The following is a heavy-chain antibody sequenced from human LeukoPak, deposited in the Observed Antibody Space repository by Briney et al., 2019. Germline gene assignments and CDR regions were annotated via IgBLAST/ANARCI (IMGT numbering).Heavy chain of an antibody. CDR2: IWYDGSNK. V-gene: IGHV3-33*08. CDR3: AREGLLGYCSGGSCPDYYGMDV. J-gene: IGHJ6*02. CDR1: GFTFSSYA. D-gene: IGHD2-15*01. Sequence: GGSLRLSCAASGFTFSSYAMHWVCQAPGKGLEWVAVIWYDGSNKYYADSVKGRFTISRDNSKNTLYPQMNSLRAEDTAVYYCAREGLLGYCSGGSCPDYYGMDVWGQGTTVTVSS.